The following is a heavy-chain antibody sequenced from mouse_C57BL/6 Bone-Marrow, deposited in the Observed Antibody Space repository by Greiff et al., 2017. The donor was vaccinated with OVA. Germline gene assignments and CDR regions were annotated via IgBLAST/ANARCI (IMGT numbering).Heavy chain of an antibody. D-gene: IGHD2-5*01. V-gene: IGHV14-4*01. CDR2: IDPENGDT. CDR1: GFNIKDDY. J-gene: IGHJ2*01. CDR3: TTFISFYSKGFCDY. Sequence: DVQLQESGAELVRPGASVKLSCTASGFNIKDDYMHWVKQRPEQGLEWIGWIDPENGDTEYASKFQGKATITADTSSNTAYLQLSSLTSEDTAVYYCTTFISFYSKGFCDYWGQGTTLTVSS.